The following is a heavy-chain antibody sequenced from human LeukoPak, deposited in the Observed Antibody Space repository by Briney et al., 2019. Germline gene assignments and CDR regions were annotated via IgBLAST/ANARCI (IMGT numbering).Heavy chain of an antibody. CDR1: GFTFSSYA. J-gene: IGHJ4*02. V-gene: IGHV3-23*01. D-gene: IGHD1-26*01. CDR2: ISGSGGSI. CDR3: AKGPGWEPTQELDY. Sequence: GGSLRLSCAASGFTFSSYAMSWVRQAPGKGLEWVSGISGSGGSIYHADSVKGRFTISRDNSKNTLYLQMNSLRADDTAVYYCAKGPGWEPTQELDYWGQGTLVTVSS.